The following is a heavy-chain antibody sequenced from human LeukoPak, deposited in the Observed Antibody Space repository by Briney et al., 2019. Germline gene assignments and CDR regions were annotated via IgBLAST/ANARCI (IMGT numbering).Heavy chain of an antibody. V-gene: IGHV3-23*01. CDR3: ARVYCGSTSCYYYYYMDV. Sequence: PGGSLRLSCTASGFTFNIYAMGWVRQAPGKGPEWVAVITSSGTKTYYADSVKGRFTISRDNAKNSLYLQMNSLRAEDTAVYYCARVYCGSTSCYYYYYMDVWGKGTTVTVSS. J-gene: IGHJ6*03. CDR1: GFTFNIYA. CDR2: ITSSGTKT. D-gene: IGHD2-2*01.